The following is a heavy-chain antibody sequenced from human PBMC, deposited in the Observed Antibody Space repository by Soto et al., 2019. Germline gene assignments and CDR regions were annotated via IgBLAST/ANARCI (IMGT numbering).Heavy chain of an antibody. CDR2: ISGSGGST. V-gene: IGHV3-23*01. CDR3: ATDLRYQPRGFDY. CDR1: VFTFSSYA. D-gene: IGHD2-2*01. Sequence: EVQLLESGGGLVQPGGSLRLSCAASVFTFSSYAMSWVRQAPGKGLEWVSGISGSGGSTFYADSVMGRFTISRDNSKNTLYLKMNSLRAEDTAVYYCATDLRYQPRGFDYWGQGTLVTVSS. J-gene: IGHJ4*02.